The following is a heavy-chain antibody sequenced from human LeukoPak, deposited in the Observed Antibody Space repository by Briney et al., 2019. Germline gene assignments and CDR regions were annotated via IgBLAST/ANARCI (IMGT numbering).Heavy chain of an antibody. CDR3: ARGAVIAAADEYYYGMDV. V-gene: IGHV4-59*01. D-gene: IGHD6-13*01. CDR1: GGSISSYY. CDR2: IYYSGST. J-gene: IGHJ6*02. Sequence: SETLSLTCTVSGGSISSYYWSWIRQPPGKGPQWIGYIYYSGSTNYNPSLKSRVTISVDTSKNQFSLKLSSVTAADTAVYYCARGAVIAAADEYYYGMDVWGQGTTVTVSS.